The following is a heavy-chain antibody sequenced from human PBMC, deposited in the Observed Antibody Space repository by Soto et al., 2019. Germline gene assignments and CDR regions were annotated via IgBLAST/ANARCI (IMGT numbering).Heavy chain of an antibody. CDR2: IYHSGST. V-gene: IGHV4-30-2*01. CDR1: GGSISSGGYS. J-gene: IGHJ5*02. Sequence: SETLSLTCAVSGGSISSGGYSWSWIRQPPGKGLEWIGYIYHSGSTYYNPSLKSRVTISVDRSKNQFSLKLSSVTAADTAVYYCARGYDFWSGYYIPIGWFDPWGQGTLVTVSS. D-gene: IGHD3-3*01. CDR3: ARGYDFWSGYYIPIGWFDP.